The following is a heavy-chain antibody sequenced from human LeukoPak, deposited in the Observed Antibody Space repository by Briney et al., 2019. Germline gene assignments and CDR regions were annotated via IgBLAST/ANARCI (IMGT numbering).Heavy chain of an antibody. D-gene: IGHD6-19*01. CDR1: GYSFTDYY. CDR2: INPNSGGT. J-gene: IGHJ4*02. CDR3: ARHGRSVAGVD. V-gene: IGHV1-2*02. Sequence: ASVKVSCKASGYSFTDYYMHWVRQAPGQGLEWMGWINPNSGGTNYAQKFQGRVTMTRDTSISTAYLQWSSLKASDTAMYYCARHGRSVAGVDWGQGTLVTVSS.